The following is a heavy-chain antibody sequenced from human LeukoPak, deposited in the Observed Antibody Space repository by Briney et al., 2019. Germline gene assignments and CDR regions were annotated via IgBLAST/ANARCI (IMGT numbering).Heavy chain of an antibody. CDR2: INPNSGGT. CDR3: ARGATSYYDTNFRGWFDP. V-gene: IGHV1-2*02. CDR1: GYTFTGYY. Sequence: ASVKVSCKASGYTFTGYYMHWVRQAPGQGLEWMGWINPNSGGTNYAQKFQGRVTMTTDTSRSTAYMELRSLRSDDTAVYYCARGATSYYDTNFRGWFDPWGQGTLVTVSS. J-gene: IGHJ5*02. D-gene: IGHD3-22*01.